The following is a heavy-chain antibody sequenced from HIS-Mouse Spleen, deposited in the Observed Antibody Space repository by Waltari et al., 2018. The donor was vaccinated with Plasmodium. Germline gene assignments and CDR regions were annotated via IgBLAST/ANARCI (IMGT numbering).Heavy chain of an antibody. CDR2: ISSSSSYI. V-gene: IGHV3-21*01. CDR1: GFTFSSYS. J-gene: IGHJ4*02. D-gene: IGHD6-13*01. CDR3: ARDRSAAALLGY. Sequence: EVQLVVSGGGLVKPGGYLRLSCAASGFTFSSYSMNWVRQAPGKGLEWVSSISSSSSYIYYADSVKGRFTISRDNAKNSLYLQMNSLRAEDTAVYYCARDRSAAALLGYWGQGTLVTVSS.